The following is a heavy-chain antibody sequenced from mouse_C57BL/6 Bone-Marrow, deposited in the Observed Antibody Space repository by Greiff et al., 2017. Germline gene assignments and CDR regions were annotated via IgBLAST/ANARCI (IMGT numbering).Heavy chain of an antibody. CDR1: GFTFSDYY. D-gene: IGHD2-4*01. CDR3: AIHEAYYDYDAFSWFAY. J-gene: IGHJ3*01. Sequence: DVQLVESGGGLVQPGGSLKLSCAASGFTFSDYYMYWVRQTPEKRLEWVAYISNGGGSTYYPDTVKGRFTISREHAKNTLYLQMSRLKSDDPAMYYCAIHEAYYDYDAFSWFAYCGQGTLVTVSA. CDR2: ISNGGGST. V-gene: IGHV5-12*01.